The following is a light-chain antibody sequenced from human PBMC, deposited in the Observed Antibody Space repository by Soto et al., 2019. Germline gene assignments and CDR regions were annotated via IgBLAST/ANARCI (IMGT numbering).Light chain of an antibody. J-gene: IGKJ1*01. V-gene: IGKV1-39*01. CDR2: DAS. CDR1: QSISNY. CDR3: QQSYTTPPWT. Sequence: DIQMTQSPSSLSASVGDRVTITCRASQSISNYLNWYQQKPGKAPKVLIYDASSLQSGVPSRFSGSGSGTDFTLTISSLQPEDFATYYCQQSYTTPPWTFGHGTKVDIK.